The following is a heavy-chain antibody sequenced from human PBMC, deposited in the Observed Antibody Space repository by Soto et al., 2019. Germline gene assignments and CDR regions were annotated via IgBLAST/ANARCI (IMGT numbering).Heavy chain of an antibody. J-gene: IGHJ4*02. CDR3: SREKNHGSGSYDY. CDR2: ISYAERNK. Sequence: QVQLVESGGGVVQPGRSLRLSCAASGFTFSTYTLHWVRQAPGKGLEWVALISYAERNKYYADSVKGRFTISRDNSKNPLYPQMNSPGGEDNAVDYRSREKNHGSGSYDYWGQGTLVTVSS. D-gene: IGHD3-10*01. CDR1: GFTFSTYT. V-gene: IGHV3-30*04.